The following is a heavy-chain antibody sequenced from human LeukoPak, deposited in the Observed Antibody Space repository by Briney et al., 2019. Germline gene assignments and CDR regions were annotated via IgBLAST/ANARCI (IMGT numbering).Heavy chain of an antibody. CDR1: GGSFSGYY. CDR2: INHSGST. D-gene: IGHD3-3*01. Sequence: SETLSLTCAVYGGSFSGYYWSWIRQPPGKGLEWIGEINHSGSTNYNPSLKSRVTISVDTSKNQFSLKLSSVTAADTAVYYCSHYDSWSGYMDVWGKGTTVTVSS. J-gene: IGHJ6*03. V-gene: IGHV4-34*01. CDR3: SHYDSWSGYMDV.